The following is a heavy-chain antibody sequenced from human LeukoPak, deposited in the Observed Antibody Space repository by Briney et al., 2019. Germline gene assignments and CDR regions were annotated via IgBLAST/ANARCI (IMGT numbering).Heavy chain of an antibody. CDR2: ISYDETNK. Sequence: GGSLRLSCAASGFTFSSYAMHWVRQAPGKGLEWVAVISYDETNKYYADSVKGRFTISRDNSKKTLYLQMSSLRVEDTAVYYCGKGGDRGYWGQGTLVTVSS. J-gene: IGHJ4*02. CDR3: GKGGDRGY. D-gene: IGHD3-10*01. V-gene: IGHV3-30-3*01. CDR1: GFTFSSYA.